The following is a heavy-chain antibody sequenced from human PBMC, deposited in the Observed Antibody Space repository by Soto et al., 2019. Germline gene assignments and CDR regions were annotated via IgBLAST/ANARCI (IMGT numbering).Heavy chain of an antibody. CDR1: GFTFSSYS. D-gene: IGHD2-21*02. V-gene: IGHV3-21*01. J-gene: IGHJ4*02. CDR2: ISSSSSYI. CDR3: AREALYCGGDCYTPDY. Sequence: GGSLRLSCAASGFTFSSYSMNWVRQAPGKGLEWVSSISSSSSYIYYADSVKCRFTISRDNAKNSLYLQMDSLRAEDTAVYYCAREALYCGGDCYTPDYWGQGTLVTVSS.